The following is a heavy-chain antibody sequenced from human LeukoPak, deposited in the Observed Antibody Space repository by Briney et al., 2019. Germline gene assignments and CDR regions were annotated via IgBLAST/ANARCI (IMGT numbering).Heavy chain of an antibody. CDR2: ISSSSSYI. D-gene: IGHD3-22*01. Sequence: AGSLRLSCAASGFTFSSYSMNWVRRAPGTGLEWVSSISSSSSYIYYADSVKGRFTISRDNYKHTLYLQMNSLRAEDTAVYYCAKKGPYYYYSSGYYYYYYGMDVWGQGTTVTVSS. V-gene: IGHV3-21*04. CDR1: GFTFSSYS. J-gene: IGHJ6*02. CDR3: AKKGPYYYYSSGYYYYYYGMDV.